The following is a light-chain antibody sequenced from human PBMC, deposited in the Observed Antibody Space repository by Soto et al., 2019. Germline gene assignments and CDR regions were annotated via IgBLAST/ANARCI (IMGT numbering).Light chain of an antibody. CDR3: SSYTSSSTGV. V-gene: IGLV2-14*02. J-gene: IGLJ1*01. CDR2: EGN. CDR1: SSNIGTFNL. Sequence: QSVLTQPASVSGSPGQSIIISCTGTSSNIGTFNLVSWYQKHPGKAPHLIIYEGNKRPSGVSARFSGSTSGNTASLTISGLQAEDEADYYCSSYTSSSTGVFGTGTKVTVL.